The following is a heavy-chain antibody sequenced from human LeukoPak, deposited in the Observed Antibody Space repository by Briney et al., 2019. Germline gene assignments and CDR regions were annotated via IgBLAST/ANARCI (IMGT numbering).Heavy chain of an antibody. D-gene: IGHD3-22*01. CDR3: ARDYYDSSGYYFLDY. CDR1: GFTFSNYW. CDR2: IKQDGSEE. V-gene: IGHV3-7*01. J-gene: IGHJ4*02. Sequence: GGSLRLSCAASGFTFSNYWMSWVRQAPGKGLEWVANIKQDGSEEVYVDSVKGRFTISRDNAKNSLFLQMNTLRADDTAVYYCARDYYDSSGYYFLDYWGQGTLVTVSS.